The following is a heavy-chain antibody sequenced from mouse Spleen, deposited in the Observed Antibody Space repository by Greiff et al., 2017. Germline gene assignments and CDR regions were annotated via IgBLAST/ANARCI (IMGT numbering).Heavy chain of an antibody. CDR1: GYTFTDYE. D-gene: IGHD2-4*01. V-gene: IGHV1-15*01. Sequence: VQLQQSGAELVRPGASVTLSCKASGYTFTDYEMHWVKQTPVHGLEWIGAIDPETGGTAYNQKFKGKAILTADKSSSTAYMELRSLTSEDSAVYYCTRRDDYGGDFDYWGQGTTLTVSS. CDR2: IDPETGGT. CDR3: TRRDDYGGDFDY. J-gene: IGHJ2*01.